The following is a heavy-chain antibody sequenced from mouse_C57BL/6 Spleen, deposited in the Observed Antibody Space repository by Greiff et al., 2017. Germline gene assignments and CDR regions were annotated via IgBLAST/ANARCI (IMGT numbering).Heavy chain of an antibody. J-gene: IGHJ2*01. CDR2: INYDGSST. CDR3: ARDQGFVYFDY. CDR1: GFTFSDYY. V-gene: IGHV5-16*01. D-gene: IGHD3-2*02. Sequence: EVKLVESEGGLVQPGSSMKLSCTASGFTFSDYYMAWVRQVPEKGLEWVANINYDGSSTYYLDSLKSRFIISRDNAKNILYLQMSSLKSEDTATYYCARDQGFVYFDYWGQGTTLTVSS.